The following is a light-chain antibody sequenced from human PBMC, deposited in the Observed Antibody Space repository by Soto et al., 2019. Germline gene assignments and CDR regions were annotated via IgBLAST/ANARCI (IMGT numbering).Light chain of an antibody. Sequence: EIVMTQSPATLSVSPGERVTLSCRASQSVSTRLAWYQHKPGQSPRLLIYAASTLQSGVPSRFSGSGSGTEFTLTISSLQNEDFATYYCQQLNSYPRTFGQGTKGDI. CDR3: QQLNSYPRT. J-gene: IGKJ1*01. CDR2: AAS. CDR1: QSVSTR. V-gene: IGKV3-15*01.